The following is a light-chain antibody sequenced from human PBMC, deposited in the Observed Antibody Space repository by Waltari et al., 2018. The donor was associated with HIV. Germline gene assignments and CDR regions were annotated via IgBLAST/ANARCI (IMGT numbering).Light chain of an antibody. CDR2: GAS. Sequence: EIVMTQSPATLSVSPGDRATLSCRASQPISTNLAWYQQKPGQTPRLLVYGASIRAADTPTRCYGGGSGTEFTLTISSLQSEDFAVYYCQQYNNWPPLTFGGGTRVEI. V-gene: IGKV3-15*01. CDR1: QPISTN. CDR3: QQYNNWPPLT. J-gene: IGKJ4*01.